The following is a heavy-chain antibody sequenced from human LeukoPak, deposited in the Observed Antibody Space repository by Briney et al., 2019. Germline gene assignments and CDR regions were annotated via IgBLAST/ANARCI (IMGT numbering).Heavy chain of an antibody. V-gene: IGHV3-23*01. D-gene: IGHD1-26*01. CDR3: ARRGIVLGAAPVLKYSFDY. Sequence: PGGSLRLSCAASGFTFSSYAMSWGRQAPGKGLEWVSSISVSGGGTYYADSVRGRFTISRDNSKNTLYLQMNSLSAEDTAVYYCARRGIVLGAAPVLKYSFDYWGQGTLVTVSS. J-gene: IGHJ4*02. CDR2: ISVSGGGT. CDR1: GFTFSSYA.